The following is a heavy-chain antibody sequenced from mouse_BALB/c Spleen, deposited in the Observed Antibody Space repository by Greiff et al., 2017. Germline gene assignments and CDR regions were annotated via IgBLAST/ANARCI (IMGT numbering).Heavy chain of an antibody. J-gene: IGHJ3*01. CDR3: TRDGYYVAWFAY. V-gene: IGHV1-5*01. CDR2: IYPGNSDT. CDR1: GYSFTSYW. Sequence: VQLQQSGTVLARPGASVKMSCKASGYSFTSYWMHWVKQRPGRGLEWIGAIYPGNSDTSYNQKFKGKAKLTAVTSASTAYMELSSLTNEDSAVYYCTRDGYYVAWFAYWGQGTLVTVSA. D-gene: IGHD2-3*01.